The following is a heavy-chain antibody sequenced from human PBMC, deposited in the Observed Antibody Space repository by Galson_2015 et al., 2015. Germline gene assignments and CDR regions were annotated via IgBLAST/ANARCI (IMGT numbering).Heavy chain of an antibody. V-gene: IGHV3-13*01. CDR3: ARGLGWYAFDI. D-gene: IGHD6-19*01. J-gene: IGHJ3*02. Sequence: SLRLSCAASGFTLSSYDMHWVRQATGKGLEWVSAIGTAGDTYYPGSVKGRFTISRENAKNSLYLQMNSLRAGDTAVYYCARGLGWYAFDIWGQGTMVTVSS. CDR2: IGTAGDT. CDR1: GFTLSSYD.